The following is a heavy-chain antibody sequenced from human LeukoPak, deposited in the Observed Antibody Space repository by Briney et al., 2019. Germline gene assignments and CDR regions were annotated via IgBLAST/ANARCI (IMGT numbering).Heavy chain of an antibody. CDR3: ARDLYTAMVSWGAFDI. D-gene: IGHD5-18*01. J-gene: IGHJ3*02. CDR1: GGTFSSYA. CDR2: IIPIFGTA. V-gene: IGHV1-69*05. Sequence: SVKVSSKASGGTFSSYAISWVRQAPGQGLEWMGRIIPIFGTANYAQKFQGRVTITTDESTSTAYMELSSLRSEDTAVYYCARDLYTAMVSWGAFDIWGQGTMVTVSS.